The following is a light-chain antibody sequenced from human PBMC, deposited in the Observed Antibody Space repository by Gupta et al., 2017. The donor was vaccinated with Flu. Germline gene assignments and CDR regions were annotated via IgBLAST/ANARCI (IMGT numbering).Light chain of an antibody. J-gene: IGLJ1*01. CDR1: NSGTKS. V-gene: IGLV3-21*03. CDR2: DNA. Sequence: GKTASSGCGGDNSGTKSVHWYQQKAGKAPVMVVYDNAERPSGIPERFSGSNSGNTATLSVSRVEVGDEADYYCKAENGSGNNCVFGTGTKMTVL. CDR3: KAENGSGNNCV.